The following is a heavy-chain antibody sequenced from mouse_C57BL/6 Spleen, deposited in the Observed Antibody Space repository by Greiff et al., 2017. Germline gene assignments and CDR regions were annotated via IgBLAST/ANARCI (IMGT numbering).Heavy chain of an antibody. CDR3: AREVYFDY. V-gene: IGHV5-4*01. CDR1: GFTFSSYA. Sequence: EVKLMESGGGLVKPGGSLKLSCAASGFTFSSYAMSWVRQTPEKRLEWVATISDGGSYTYYPDNVKGRFTISRDNAKNNLYLQMSHLKSEDTAMYYCAREVYFDYWGQGTTLTVSS. CDR2: ISDGGSYT. J-gene: IGHJ2*01.